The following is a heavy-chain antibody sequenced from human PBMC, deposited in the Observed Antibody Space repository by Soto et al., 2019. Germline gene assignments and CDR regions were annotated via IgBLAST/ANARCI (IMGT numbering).Heavy chain of an antibody. CDR3: ATTIVGAAYGMDV. CDR1: GGTFSSYA. CDR2: IIPIFGTA. Sequence: SVKVSCKASGGTFSSYAISWVRQAPGQGLEWMGGIIPIFGTANYAQKFQGRVTITADESTSTAYMESSSLRSEDTAVYYCATTIVGAAYGMDVWGQGTTVTVSS. V-gene: IGHV1-69*13. D-gene: IGHD1-26*01. J-gene: IGHJ6*02.